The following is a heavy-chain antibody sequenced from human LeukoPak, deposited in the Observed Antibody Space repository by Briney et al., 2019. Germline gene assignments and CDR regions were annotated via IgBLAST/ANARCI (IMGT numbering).Heavy chain of an antibody. V-gene: IGHV4-61*02. J-gene: IGHJ4*02. CDR1: GGSISSGSYY. CDR2: IYTSGST. CDR3: ARAYSGSYYEPSPFDY. Sequence: SETLSLTCTVSGGSISSGSYYWSWIRQPAGKGLEWIERIYTSGSTNYNPSLKSRVTISVDTSKNQFSLKLSSVTAADTAVYYCARAYSGSYYEPSPFDYWGQGTLVTVSS. D-gene: IGHD1-26*01.